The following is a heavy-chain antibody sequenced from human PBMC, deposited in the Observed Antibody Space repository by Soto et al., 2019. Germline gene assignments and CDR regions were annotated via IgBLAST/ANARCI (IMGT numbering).Heavy chain of an antibody. V-gene: IGHV1-18*01. D-gene: IGHD3-9*01. J-gene: IGHJ1*01. CDR3: ATSLTGPHPAHFQH. Sequence: ASVKVACKASGYTFTSSGISWVRQAPGRGLEWMALINPYNGNTNYAQNLQGRVTMTTDTSTSTAYMELRSLKSDDTAVYYCATSLTGPHPAHFQHWGQGTLVTVS. CDR2: INPYNGNT. CDR1: GYTFTSSG.